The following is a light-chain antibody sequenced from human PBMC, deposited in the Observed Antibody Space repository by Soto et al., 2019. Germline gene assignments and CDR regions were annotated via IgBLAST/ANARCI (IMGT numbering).Light chain of an antibody. J-gene: IGKJ5*01. CDR1: QSVSSN. CDR2: DTS. CDR3: QQRYNWPPIT. Sequence: EILLTQSPATLSLSPGERATLSCRASQSVSSNLAWYQQKPGQAPRLLIYDTSNRATGVPARFSGSGSGTDFTLTISSLEPEVFAVYYCQQRYNWPPITFGQGTRLEIK. V-gene: IGKV3-11*01.